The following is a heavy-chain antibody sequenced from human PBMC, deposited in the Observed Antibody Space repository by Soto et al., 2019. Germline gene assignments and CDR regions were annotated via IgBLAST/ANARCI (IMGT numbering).Heavy chain of an antibody. Sequence: QVQLVESGGGVVQPGRSLRLSCAASGFTFSSYGMHWVRQAPGKGLEWVAVIWYDGSNKYYADSVKGRFTISRDNSKNTLYLQKNSLRAEDTAVYYCASAKASGWYYFDYWGQGTLVTVSS. D-gene: IGHD2-15*01. CDR2: IWYDGSNK. V-gene: IGHV3-33*01. J-gene: IGHJ4*02. CDR1: GFTFSSYG. CDR3: ASAKASGWYYFDY.